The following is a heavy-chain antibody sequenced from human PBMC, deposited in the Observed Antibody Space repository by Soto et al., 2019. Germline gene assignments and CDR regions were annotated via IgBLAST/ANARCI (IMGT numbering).Heavy chain of an antibody. Sequence: SETLSLTCTVSGGSISSYYWSWIRQPPGKGLEWIGYIYYSGSTNYNPSLKSRVTISVDTSKNQFSLKLSSVTAADTAVYYCASTYYDFGSGYLTFDYYYMDVWGKGTTVTVSS. CDR3: ASTYYDFGSGYLTFDYYYMDV. V-gene: IGHV4-59*08. J-gene: IGHJ6*03. CDR1: GGSISSYY. CDR2: IYYSGST. D-gene: IGHD3-3*01.